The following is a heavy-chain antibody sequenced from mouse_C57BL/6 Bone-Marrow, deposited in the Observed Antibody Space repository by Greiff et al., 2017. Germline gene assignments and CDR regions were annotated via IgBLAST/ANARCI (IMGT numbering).Heavy chain of an antibody. CDR3: ARDNYGSSQSNWYFDV. CDR1: GFTFSSYA. D-gene: IGHD1-1*01. Sequence: EVHLVESGGGLVKPGGSLKLSCAASGFTFSSYAMSWVRQTPEKRLEWVATISDGGSYTYYPDNVKGRFTISRDNAKNNLYLQMSHLKSEDTAMYYCARDNYGSSQSNWYFDVWGTGTTVTVSS. CDR2: ISDGGSYT. V-gene: IGHV5-4*01. J-gene: IGHJ1*03.